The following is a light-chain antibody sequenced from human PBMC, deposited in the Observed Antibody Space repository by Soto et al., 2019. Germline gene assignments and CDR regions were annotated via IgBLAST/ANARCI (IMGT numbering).Light chain of an antibody. J-gene: IGKJ5*01. V-gene: IGKV3-20*01. CDR3: QQYSSSPRT. CDR1: QSVSSSH. CDR2: DTS. Sequence: EVELTQSPVTLSLSPGERATLSCRASQSVSSSHLAWYQQKRGQAPRLLIYDTSTRATGIPDRFSGSGSGTDFSLTISRLEPEDFAVYHCQQYSSSPRTFGQGTRLEIK.